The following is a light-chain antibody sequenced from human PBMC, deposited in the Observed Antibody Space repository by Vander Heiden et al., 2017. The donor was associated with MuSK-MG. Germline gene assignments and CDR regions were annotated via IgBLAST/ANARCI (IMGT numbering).Light chain of an antibody. CDR2: DDR. V-gene: IGLV3-21*02. CDR1: DIVHRS. J-gene: IGLJ2*01. CDR3: QVWDGTTDNNPEVV. Sequence: SSVLTQSPSLSVAPGQTATTTWGRDDIVHRSVHWYHQKPGHAPGLVVYDDRDRPSGIPARFSGSSFGKTATMTVSRVEAGDEADDYCQVWDGTTDNNPEVVFGGGTRLTVL.